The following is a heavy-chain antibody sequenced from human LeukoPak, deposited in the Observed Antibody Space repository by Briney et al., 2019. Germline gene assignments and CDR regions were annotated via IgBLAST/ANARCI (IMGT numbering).Heavy chain of an antibody. J-gene: IGHJ5*02. CDR3: AKDSGKYYYDSSGYYYPNWFDP. V-gene: IGHV3-23*01. Sequence: PGGSLRLSCAASGFTFSSYAMSWVRQAPGKGLEWVSSISSSSSSIYYADSVKGRFTISRDNSKNTLYLQMNSLRAEDTAVYYCAKDSGKYYYDSSGYYYPNWFDPWGQGTLVTVSS. D-gene: IGHD3-22*01. CDR2: ISSSSSSI. CDR1: GFTFSSYA.